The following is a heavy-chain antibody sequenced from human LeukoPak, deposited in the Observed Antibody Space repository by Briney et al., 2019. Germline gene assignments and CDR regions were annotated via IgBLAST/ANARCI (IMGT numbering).Heavy chain of an antibody. CDR1: GFILSTYG. CDR3: ANNHYYFDY. V-gene: IGHV3-23*01. CDR2: ISGSGGST. J-gene: IGHJ4*02. D-gene: IGHD1-14*01. Sequence: GGSLRLSCVASGFILSTYGMKRARQAPGKGLEWVSAISGSGGSTYYADSVKGRFTISRDNSKNTLYLQMNSLRAEDTAVYYCANNHYYFDYWGQGTLVTVSS.